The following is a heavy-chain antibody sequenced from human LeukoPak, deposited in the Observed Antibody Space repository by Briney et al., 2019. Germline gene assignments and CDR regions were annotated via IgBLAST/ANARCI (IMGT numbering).Heavy chain of an antibody. CDR1: GGSVSSHF. Sequence: SETLSLTCTVSGGSVSSHFWSWIRQPAGKGLEWIGRIYTSGSTNYNPSLKSRVTMSVDTSKNQFSLKLSSVTAADTAVYYCARQYYYDSGGFSTYFDYWGQGTLVTVSS. D-gene: IGHD3-22*01. V-gene: IGHV4-4*07. CDR3: ARQYYYDSGGFSTYFDY. J-gene: IGHJ4*02. CDR2: IYTSGST.